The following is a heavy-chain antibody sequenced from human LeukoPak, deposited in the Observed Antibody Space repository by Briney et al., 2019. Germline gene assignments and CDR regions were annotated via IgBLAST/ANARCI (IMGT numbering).Heavy chain of an antibody. CDR3: ARDVMAARFDY. J-gene: IGHJ4*02. Sequence: GGSLRPSCAASGFTFSTYSINWVRQAPGKGLEWVSSISSSSSYIFYADSVKGRFTISRDNAKDSLYLQMNSLRTEDTAVYYCARDVMAARFDYWGQGTLVTVSS. CDR2: ISSSSSYI. V-gene: IGHV3-21*01. CDR1: GFTFSTYS. D-gene: IGHD6-6*01.